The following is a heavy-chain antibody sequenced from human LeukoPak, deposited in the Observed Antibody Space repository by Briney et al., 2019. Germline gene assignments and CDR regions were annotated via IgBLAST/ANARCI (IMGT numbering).Heavy chain of an antibody. CDR2: INPNTGGT. Sequence: ASVKVSFKASGYIFSGYYLHWVRQAPGQGLEWMGWINPNTGGTNYAQKFQGRVTMTRDTSISTAYMELSRLRSDDTAVYYCARDALRNRHWGAWFDPWGQGTLVTVSS. J-gene: IGHJ5*02. CDR1: GYIFSGYY. D-gene: IGHD7-27*01. CDR3: ARDALRNRHWGAWFDP. V-gene: IGHV1-2*02.